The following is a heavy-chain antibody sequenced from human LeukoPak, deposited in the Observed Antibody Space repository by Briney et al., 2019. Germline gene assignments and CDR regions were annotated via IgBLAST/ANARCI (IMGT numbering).Heavy chain of an antibody. J-gene: IGHJ3*02. V-gene: IGHV3-7*01. CDR2: IKQDGSEK. CDR1: GFTFSTYW. D-gene: IGHD4-23*01. Sequence: GGSLRLSCAASGFTFSTYWMSWVRQAPGKGLEWVANIKQDGSEKYYVDSVKGRFTISRDNAKNSLYLQMSSLRAEDTAVYYCARRYGGYAFDIWGQGTMVTVSS. CDR3: ARRYGGYAFDI.